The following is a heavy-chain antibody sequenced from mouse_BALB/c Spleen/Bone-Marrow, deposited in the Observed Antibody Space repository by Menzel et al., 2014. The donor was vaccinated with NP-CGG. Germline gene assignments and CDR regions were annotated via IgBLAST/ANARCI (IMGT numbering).Heavy chain of an antibody. CDR2: IDPANGNT. D-gene: IGHD2-4*01. CDR1: GFNIKDTY. V-gene: IGHV14-3*02. Sequence: EVQLQQSGAEVVKPGASVKLSCTASGFNIKDTYMHWVKQRPEQGLEWIGRIDPANGNTKYDPKFQGKTTITADTSSNTAYLQLSGLTSEDTAVYYCARYDYGVYFDYWGQGTTLTVSS. J-gene: IGHJ2*01. CDR3: ARYDYGVYFDY.